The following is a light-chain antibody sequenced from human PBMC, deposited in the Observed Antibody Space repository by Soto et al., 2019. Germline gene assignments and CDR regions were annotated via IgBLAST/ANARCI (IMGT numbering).Light chain of an antibody. CDR3: QSYDTSLSGSV. CDR2: GDS. V-gene: IGLV1-40*01. CDR1: SSNIGAGYD. Sequence: QSVLTQPPSVSGAPGQTVTISCIGSSSNIGAGYDVHWYQQLPGTAPKLLIYGDSNRPSGVPDRFSGSKSGTSASLAITGLQAEDEADYYCQSYDTSLSGSVFGGGTKLTVL. J-gene: IGLJ2*01.